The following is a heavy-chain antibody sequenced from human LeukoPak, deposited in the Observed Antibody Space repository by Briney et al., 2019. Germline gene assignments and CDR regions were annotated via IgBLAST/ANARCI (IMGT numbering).Heavy chain of an antibody. Sequence: GGSLRLSCAASGFSFSSYGMHWVRQAPGKGLEWVAFIRYDGSNKYYADSVKGRFTISRDNSKNTLFLQMNSLRADDTAIYYCAKGAYHDDWGQGTLVTVSS. J-gene: IGHJ4*02. CDR3: AKGAYHDD. CDR2: IRYDGSNK. V-gene: IGHV3-30*02. CDR1: GFSFSSYG. D-gene: IGHD3-3*01.